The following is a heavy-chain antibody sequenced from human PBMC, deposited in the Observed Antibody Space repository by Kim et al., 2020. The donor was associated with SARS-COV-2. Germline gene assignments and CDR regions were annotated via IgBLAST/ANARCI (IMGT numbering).Heavy chain of an antibody. CDR3: ADPFAESSDM. CDR1: GFTFSSYW. J-gene: IGHJ3*02. CDR2: INGDGSTA. V-gene: IGHV3-74*03. Sequence: GGSLRLSCAASGFTFSSYWMHWVRQAPGKGLVWVSHINGDGSTATYADSVKGRFTISRDNAKNTVYLHMNSLRAEDTAVYYCADPFAESSDMWGQGTTVTVSA.